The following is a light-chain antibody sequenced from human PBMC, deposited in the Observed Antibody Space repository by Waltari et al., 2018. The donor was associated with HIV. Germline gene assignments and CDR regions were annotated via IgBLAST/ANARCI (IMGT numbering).Light chain of an antibody. V-gene: IGLV1-47*01. Sequence: QSVLTQPPSASGTPVQRVTISCSGSSSNIGRNYDYWYQQLPGTAPKLLIYSNHQRPSGAPVRFYGSKSSTSATLAISGRRSEDEDDYYCAAWNDRLSGYVYGTGPKFTV. CDR3: AAWNDRLSGYV. CDR1: SSNIGRNY. CDR2: SNH. J-gene: IGLJ1*01.